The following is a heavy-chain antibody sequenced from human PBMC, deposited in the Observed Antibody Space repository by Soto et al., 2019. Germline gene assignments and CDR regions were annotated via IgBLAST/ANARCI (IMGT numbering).Heavy chain of an antibody. CDR1: GFTFSDYY. D-gene: IGHD6-13*01. V-gene: IGHV3-11*01. J-gene: IGHJ5*02. CDR2: ISSSGSTI. CDR3: ARDQYSRSWYDYNWFDP. Sequence: GGSLRLSCAASGFTFSDYYMSWIRQAPGKGLEWVSYISSSGSTIYYADSVKGRFTISRDNAKNSLYLQMNSLRAEDTAVYYCARDQYSRSWYDYNWFDPWGQGTLVTVSS.